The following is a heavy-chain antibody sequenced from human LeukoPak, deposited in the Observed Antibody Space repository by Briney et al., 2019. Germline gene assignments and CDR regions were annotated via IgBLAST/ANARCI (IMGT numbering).Heavy chain of an antibody. D-gene: IGHD4/OR15-4a*01. J-gene: IGHJ4*02. Sequence: EASVKVSCKASGYTFTSYDINWVRQATGQGLEWMGWMNSNSGYTGYAQKFQGRVTITRNTSISTAYMELSSLRSEDTAVYYCARVHEDFDYWGQGTLVTVSS. V-gene: IGHV1-8*03. CDR3: ARVHEDFDY. CDR1: GYTFTSYD. CDR2: MNSNSGYT.